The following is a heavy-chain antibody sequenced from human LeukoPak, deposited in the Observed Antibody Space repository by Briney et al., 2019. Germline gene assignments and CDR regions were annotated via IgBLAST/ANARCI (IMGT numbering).Heavy chain of an antibody. D-gene: IGHD6-13*01. CDR2: IYSSGGT. J-gene: IGHJ3*02. CDR3: ARGVAAASERALDI. CDR1: GGSISSYY. Sequence: KPSETLSLTCTVSGGSISSYYWSWIRQPAEKGLEWIGRIYSSGGTDYNPSLKSRVTMSVDTSKNQFSLKLTSVTAADTAVYYCARGVAAASERALDIWGQGTMVTVSS. V-gene: IGHV4-4*07.